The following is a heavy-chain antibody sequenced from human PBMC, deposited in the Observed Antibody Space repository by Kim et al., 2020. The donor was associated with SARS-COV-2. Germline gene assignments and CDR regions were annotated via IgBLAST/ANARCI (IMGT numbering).Heavy chain of an antibody. J-gene: IGHJ4*01. V-gene: IGHV3-30*04. Sequence: GGSLRLSCAASGFTFSSYAMHWVRQAPGKGLEWVAVISYDGSNKYYADSVKGRFTISRDNSKNTLYLQMNSLRAEDTAVYYCARATSYYDSSGYLDYWG. D-gene: IGHD3-22*01. CDR3: ARATSYYDSSGYLDY. CDR1: GFTFSSYA. CDR2: ISYDGSNK.